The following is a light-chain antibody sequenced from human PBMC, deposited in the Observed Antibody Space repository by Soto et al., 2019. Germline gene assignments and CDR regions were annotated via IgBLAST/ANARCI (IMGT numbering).Light chain of an antibody. Sequence: DIQMTQSPSSLSASVGDRVTITCRASQGISNYLAWYQQKPGKVPKLLIYAASTLQSGVPSRFSGSGSGTDFTLTISGLQPDDVATYYCQKYNNGGPLTFGGGTKVDIK. CDR2: AAS. CDR3: QKYNNGGPLT. J-gene: IGKJ4*01. V-gene: IGKV1-27*01. CDR1: QGISNY.